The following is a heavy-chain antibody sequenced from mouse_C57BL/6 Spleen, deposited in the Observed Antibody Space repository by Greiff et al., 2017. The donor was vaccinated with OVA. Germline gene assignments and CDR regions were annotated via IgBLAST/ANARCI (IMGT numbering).Heavy chain of an antibody. D-gene: IGHD2-5*01. CDR1: GYAFSSSW. V-gene: IGHV1-82*01. J-gene: IGHJ2*01. Sequence: QVQLQQSGPELVKPGASVKLSCKASGYAFSSSWMNWVKQRPGQGLEWIGRIYPGDGDTNYNGKFKGKATLTADKSSSTAYMQLSSLTSEDSAVYFCARSRDSNYLYYFDYWGQGTTLTVSS. CDR2: IYPGDGDT. CDR3: ARSRDSNYLYYFDY.